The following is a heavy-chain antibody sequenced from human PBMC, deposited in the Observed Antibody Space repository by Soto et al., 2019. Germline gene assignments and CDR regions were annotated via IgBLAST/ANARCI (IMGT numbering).Heavy chain of an antibody. J-gene: IGHJ3*01. CDR1: GFIFRTHA. Sequence: GGSLRLSCAASGFIFRTHAMSWVRQTPGKGLEWVSVISGSGDTTYYADSVKGRFTISRDNSKNTLSLHMNSLRAEDTALYYCAKDGGTYYDVPFAFDLWGQGTMVTVSS. D-gene: IGHD3-10*02. CDR3: AKDGGTYYDVPFAFDL. CDR2: ISGSGDTT. V-gene: IGHV3-23*01.